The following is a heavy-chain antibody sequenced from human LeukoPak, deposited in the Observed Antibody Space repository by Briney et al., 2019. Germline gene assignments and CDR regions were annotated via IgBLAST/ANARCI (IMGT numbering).Heavy chain of an antibody. CDR1: GFTFSDYY. CDR3: ARVHYDFWTGYQYYFDY. Sequence: GGSLRLSCVASGFTFSDYYLTWIRQAPGKGLGWVSYISRDATIIYYSDSVKGRFTISRDNAKNSLYLQMNSLRAEDTAVYYCARVHYDFWTGYQYYFDYWGQGTLVTVSS. D-gene: IGHD3-3*01. J-gene: IGHJ4*02. V-gene: IGHV3-11*04. CDR2: ISRDATII.